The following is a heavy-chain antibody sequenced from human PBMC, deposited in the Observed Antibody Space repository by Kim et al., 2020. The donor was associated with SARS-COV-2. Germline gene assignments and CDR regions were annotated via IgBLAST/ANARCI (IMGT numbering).Heavy chain of an antibody. CDR3: ARCRGITMRDFDY. CDR1: GGTFSSYA. Sequence: SVKVSCKASGGTFSSYAISWVRQAPGQGLEWMGGIIPIFGTANYAQKFQGRVTITADESTSTAYMELSSLRSEDTAVYYCARCRGITMRDFDYWGQGTLVTVSS. CDR2: IIPIFGTA. J-gene: IGHJ4*02. D-gene: IGHD3-22*01. V-gene: IGHV1-69*13.